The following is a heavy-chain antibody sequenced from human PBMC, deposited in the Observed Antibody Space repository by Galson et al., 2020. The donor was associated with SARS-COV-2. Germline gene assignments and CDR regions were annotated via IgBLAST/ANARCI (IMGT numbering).Heavy chain of an antibody. J-gene: IGHJ3*02. CDR1: GTSISSGSYS. D-gene: IGHD4-17*01. Sequence: SETLSLTCAVAGTSISSGSYSWNWIRQPPGKGLEGIAYISHSGGTYYNPSLKSRVTISGDRSKNQFSLRLSSVTAADTAVYYCARLHYGEYAPEAFDIWGPGTRVTVAS. CDR2: ISHSGGT. V-gene: IGHV4-30-2*01. CDR3: ARLHYGEYAPEAFDI.